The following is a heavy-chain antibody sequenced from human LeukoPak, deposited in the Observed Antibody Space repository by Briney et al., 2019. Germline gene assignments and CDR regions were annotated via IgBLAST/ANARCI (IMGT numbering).Heavy chain of an antibody. CDR3: ARVYTSGYYWDY. Sequence: PSQTLSLTCTVSADSISSYYWSWIRQPPGKGLEWIGNIFNNVNTNYNPSLKSRVTLSLDTSKNQFSLRLSSVTAADTAVYYCARVYTSGYYWDYWGQGTLVTVAS. CDR2: IFNNVNT. CDR1: ADSISSYY. J-gene: IGHJ4*02. V-gene: IGHV4-59*01. D-gene: IGHD3-22*01.